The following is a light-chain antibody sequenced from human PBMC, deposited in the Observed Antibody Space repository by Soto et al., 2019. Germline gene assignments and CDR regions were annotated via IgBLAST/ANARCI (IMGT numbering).Light chain of an antibody. CDR3: QQSYSTPRIT. V-gene: IGKV1-39*01. Sequence: DIQMTQSPSCLCASVGDRVTITCRASQSISSYLNWYQQKPGKAPKLLIYAASSLQSGVPSRFSGSGSGTDFTLTIRSLQPEDFATYYCQQSYSTPRITFGQGTRREIK. CDR2: AAS. CDR1: QSISSY. J-gene: IGKJ5*01.